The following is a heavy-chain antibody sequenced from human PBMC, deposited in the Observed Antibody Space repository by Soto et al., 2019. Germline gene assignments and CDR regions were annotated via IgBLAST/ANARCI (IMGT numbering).Heavy chain of an antibody. CDR3: AREGAGYCTNGVCYDAFDI. V-gene: IGHV3-7*01. CDR2: IKQDGSEK. D-gene: IGHD2-8*01. J-gene: IGHJ3*02. CDR1: VFTFSSYW. Sequence: GGSLRLSCASSVFTFSSYWMSWVRHAPGKWLEWVANIKQDGSEKYYVDSVKGRFTISRDNAKNSLYLQMNSLRAEDTAVYYCAREGAGYCTNGVCYDAFDILGQGTMVTVSS.